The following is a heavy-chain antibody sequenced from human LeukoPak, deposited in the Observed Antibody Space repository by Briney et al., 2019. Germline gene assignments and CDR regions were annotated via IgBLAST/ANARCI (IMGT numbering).Heavy chain of an antibody. Sequence: PGGSLRLSCAASGFTFSSYSMNWVRQAPGKGLEWVSSISSSSSYIYYADSVKGRFTISRDNAKNSLYLQMNSLRAEDTAVYYCARGGNWNSPFSDDALDIWGQGTMVTVSS. CDR3: ARGGNWNSPFSDDALDI. CDR2: ISSSSSYI. V-gene: IGHV3-21*01. J-gene: IGHJ3*02. D-gene: IGHD1-7*01. CDR1: GFTFSSYS.